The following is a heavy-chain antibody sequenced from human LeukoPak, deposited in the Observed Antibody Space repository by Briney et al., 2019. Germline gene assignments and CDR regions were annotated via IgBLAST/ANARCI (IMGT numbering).Heavy chain of an antibody. Sequence: SVRVSCKASGGTFSSYAISWVRQAPGQGLEWMGGIIPIFGTANYAQKFQGRVTITTDESTSTAYMELSGLRSEDTAVYYCARGWDGYNVDYWGQGTLVTVSS. CDR1: GGTFSSYA. V-gene: IGHV1-69*05. CDR2: IIPIFGTA. J-gene: IGHJ4*02. D-gene: IGHD5-24*01. CDR3: ARGWDGYNVDY.